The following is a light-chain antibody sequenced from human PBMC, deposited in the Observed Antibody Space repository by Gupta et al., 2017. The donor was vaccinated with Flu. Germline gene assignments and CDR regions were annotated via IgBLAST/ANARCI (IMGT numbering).Light chain of an antibody. Sequence: PFDKSTLSCRASKTSSNSYLAWYQPPPGQPPRLLIDGASTRATGIPDRFISSGSGPDFTLTISRLEPEDFAVYSCQQYGSSTPYPFGQGTKL. V-gene: IGKV3-20*01. CDR1: KTSSNSY. CDR3: QQYGSSTPYP. J-gene: IGKJ2*01. CDR2: GAS.